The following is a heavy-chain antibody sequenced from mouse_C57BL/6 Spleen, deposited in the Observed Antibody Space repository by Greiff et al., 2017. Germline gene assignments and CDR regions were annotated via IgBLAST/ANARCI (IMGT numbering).Heavy chain of an antibody. CDR2: INPSNGGT. V-gene: IGHV1-53*01. J-gene: IGHJ1*03. D-gene: IGHD2-13*01. CDR1: GSTFTSYW. Sequence: VQLQQPGTELVQPGASVKLSCKASGSTFTSYWMHWVKQRPGQGLEWIGNINPSNGGTNYNEQFKSKATLTVGKSCSTANMQRSSLTSEYTAVYYCARRDYNFWYFDVGGTGTTGTVTS. CDR3: ARRDYNFWYFDV.